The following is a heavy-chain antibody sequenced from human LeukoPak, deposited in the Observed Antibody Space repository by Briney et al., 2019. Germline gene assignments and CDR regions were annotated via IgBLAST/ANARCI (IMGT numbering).Heavy chain of an antibody. CDR3: ARPWKMSTITAFDV. V-gene: IGHV5-51*01. Sequence: GESLKISCKGPGYSFARYWIGWVRQMPGQGLEWMGIIYPGDSDTRYSPSFQGQVTNSADKSISTAYLQWSSLKASDTAIYYCARPWKMSTITAFDVWGQGAMVTVSS. CDR2: IYPGDSDT. CDR1: GYSFARYW. D-gene: IGHD5-24*01. J-gene: IGHJ3*01.